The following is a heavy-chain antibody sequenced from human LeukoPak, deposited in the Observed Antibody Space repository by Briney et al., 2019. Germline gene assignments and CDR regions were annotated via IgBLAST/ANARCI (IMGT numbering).Heavy chain of an antibody. J-gene: IGHJ5*02. Sequence: ASVNVSCKASGYTFTGYYMHWVRQAPGQGVAWMGWINPNSGGTNYVQKLQGRVTMTRDTSIDTAYMELSRLRADATAVCYCARNRGVVIAIPRGPKKTNLGNWFDPWGQGTLVTVSS. CDR2: INPNSGGT. CDR1: GYTFTGYY. D-gene: IGHD2-21*01. CDR3: ARNRGVVIAIPRGPKKTNLGNWFDP. V-gene: IGHV1-2*02.